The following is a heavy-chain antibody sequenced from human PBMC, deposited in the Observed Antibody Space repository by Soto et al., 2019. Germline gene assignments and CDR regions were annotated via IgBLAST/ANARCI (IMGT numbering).Heavy chain of an antibody. CDR3: ARDSFHCSSTSCYIQH. Sequence: SETLSLTCAVSGGSISSSNWWSWVRQPPGKGLEWIGEIYHSGSTNYNPSLKSRVTISVDKSKNQFSLKLSSVTAADTAVYYCARDSFHCSSTSCYIQHWGQGTLVTVSS. CDR1: GGSISSSNW. J-gene: IGHJ1*01. V-gene: IGHV4-4*02. CDR2: IYHSGST. D-gene: IGHD2-2*02.